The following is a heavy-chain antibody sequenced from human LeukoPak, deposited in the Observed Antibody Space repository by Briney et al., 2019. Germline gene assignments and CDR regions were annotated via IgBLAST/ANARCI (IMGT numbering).Heavy chain of an antibody. D-gene: IGHD3-16*01. J-gene: IGHJ6*03. CDR3: ARVASVRGGDYYMDV. Sequence: GGSLRLSCAASGFTFSSYGMHWVRQAPGKGLEWVAFIRYDGSNKYYADSVKGRFTISRDNSKNTLYLQMNSLRAEDTAVYYCARVASVRGGDYYMDVWGKGTTVTISS. CDR1: GFTFSSYG. CDR2: IRYDGSNK. V-gene: IGHV3-30*02.